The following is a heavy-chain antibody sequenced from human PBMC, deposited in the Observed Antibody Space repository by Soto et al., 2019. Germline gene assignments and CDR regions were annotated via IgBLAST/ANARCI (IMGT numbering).Heavy chain of an antibody. CDR2: IDTSSSTM. J-gene: IGHJ3*02. D-gene: IGHD7-27*01. Sequence: EVQLVESGGGLVQPGGSLRLSCAASGFAFRTYSLSWVRQAPGKGLEWVAYIDTSSSTMHYADSVEGRFAISRDNAMSSLHLQVNSLRDEDTAIYYCARDKLTGDYREAFDIWGQGTVVTVSS. CDR1: GFAFRTYS. V-gene: IGHV3-48*02. CDR3: ARDKLTGDYREAFDI.